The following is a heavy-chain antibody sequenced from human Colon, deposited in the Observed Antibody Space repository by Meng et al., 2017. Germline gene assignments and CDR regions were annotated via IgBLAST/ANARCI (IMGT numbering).Heavy chain of an antibody. V-gene: IGHV3-33*01. Sequence: GESGGGVVQPGRSLLLSCAASGFSFSTYGMHWVRQAPGKGLEWLAVIWYDGSNKYYADSVKGRFTVSRDNPKNTVYLQMNSLRAEDTAVYYCARDDGVNSAVYWGQGTLVTVSS. J-gene: IGHJ4*02. CDR1: GFSFSTYG. D-gene: IGHD4-23*01. CDR3: ARDDGVNSAVY. CDR2: IWYDGSNK.